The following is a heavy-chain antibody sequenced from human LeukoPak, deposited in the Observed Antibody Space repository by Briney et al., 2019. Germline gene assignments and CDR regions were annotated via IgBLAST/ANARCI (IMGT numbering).Heavy chain of an antibody. CDR2: ISYDGRNK. V-gene: IGHV3-30*04. J-gene: IGHJ4*02. Sequence: PGRSLRLSCAASGFTFSNYAMHWVLQAPGKGLEWVAVISYDGRNKYYADSVKGRFTISRDNSKNTLYLQMNSLRAEDTAVYYCAKDLDYWGQGTLVTVSS. CDR1: GFTFSNYA. CDR3: AKDLDY.